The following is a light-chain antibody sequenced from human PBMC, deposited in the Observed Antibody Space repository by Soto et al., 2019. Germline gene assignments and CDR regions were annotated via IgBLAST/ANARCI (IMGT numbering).Light chain of an antibody. CDR1: QSVSSN. V-gene: IGKV3-15*01. CDR2: GAS. Sequence: EIVMTQSPATLSVSPGERATLSCRASQSVSSNLAWYQQKPGQPPRLLIYGASTRATGIPARFSGSGSGTEFTLTISSLHSEDFAVYYCQQYDNWPPATFGPGTRVDIK. CDR3: QQYDNWPPAT. J-gene: IGKJ3*01.